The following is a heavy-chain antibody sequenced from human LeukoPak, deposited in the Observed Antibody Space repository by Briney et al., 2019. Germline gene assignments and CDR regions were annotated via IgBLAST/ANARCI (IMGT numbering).Heavy chain of an antibody. V-gene: IGHV1-46*01. CDR1: GYTFTRYY. CDR2: INPSGGGT. CDR3: ARDEGSYSSYWYFDL. Sequence: ASVTVSCKASGYTFTRYYIHWVRQAPGQGLAWMGLINPSGGGTSYTQKFQGRVTMTRDTSTSTVYMELRSLSSEDTAVYYCARDEGSYSSYWYFDLWGRGTLVTVSS. D-gene: IGHD1-26*01. J-gene: IGHJ2*01.